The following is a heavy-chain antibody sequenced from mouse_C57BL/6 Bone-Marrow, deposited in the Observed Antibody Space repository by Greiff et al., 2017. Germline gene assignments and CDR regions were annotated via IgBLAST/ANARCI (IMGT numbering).Heavy chain of an antibody. D-gene: IGHD2-1*01. J-gene: IGHJ3*01. CDR3: ASIYYGNPFAY. Sequence: QVQLQQSGPGLVQPSQSLSITCTVSGFSLTSYGVHWVRQSPGKGLEWLGVIWSGGSTDYNAALISRLSISKDNSKSQVFFKLYSLQADDTAIYYCASIYYGNPFAYWGQGTLVTVSA. CDR2: IWSGGST. CDR1: GFSLTSYG. V-gene: IGHV2-2*01.